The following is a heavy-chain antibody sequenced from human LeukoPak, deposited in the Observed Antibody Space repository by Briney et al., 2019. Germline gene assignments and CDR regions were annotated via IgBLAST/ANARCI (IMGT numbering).Heavy chain of an antibody. D-gene: IGHD3-16*02. CDR1: GGTFSSYA. CDR2: IIPIFGTA. CDR3: ARSIMITFGGVIVYPYYYYMDV. J-gene: IGHJ6*03. V-gene: IGHV1-69*13. Sequence: SVKVSCKASGGTFSSYAISWVRQAPGQGLEWMGGIIPIFGTANYAQKFQGRVTITADESTSTAYMELSSLRSEDTAVYYCARSIMITFGGVIVYPYYYYMDVWSKGTTVTISS.